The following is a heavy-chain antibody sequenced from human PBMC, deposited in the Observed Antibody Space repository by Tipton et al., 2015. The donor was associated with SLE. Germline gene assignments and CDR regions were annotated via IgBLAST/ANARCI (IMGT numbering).Heavy chain of an antibody. CDR3: SRGDYGDYRDAFDI. D-gene: IGHD4-17*01. V-gene: IGHV4-39*07. CDR2: IYYSGST. CDR1: GGSISSHY. J-gene: IGHJ3*02. Sequence: TLSLTCTVYGGSISSHYWAWVRQPPGKGLEWIGCIYYSGSTYYNPSLKSRVTISVDTSKNQFSLKLSSVTAADTAVYYCSRGDYGDYRDAFDIWGQGT.